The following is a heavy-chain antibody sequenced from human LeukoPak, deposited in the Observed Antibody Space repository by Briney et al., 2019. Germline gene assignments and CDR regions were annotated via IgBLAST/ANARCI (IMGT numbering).Heavy chain of an antibody. Sequence: ASVKVSCKASGYTFTSYGISWVRQAPGQGLEWMGWISAYNGNTNYAQKLQGRVTMTTDTSTSTAYMELRSLRSDDTAVYYCARGRVYYDSSGPTAPIDYWGQGTLVTVSS. D-gene: IGHD3-22*01. CDR3: ARGRVYYDSSGPTAPIDY. J-gene: IGHJ4*02. CDR1: GYTFTSYG. CDR2: ISAYNGNT. V-gene: IGHV1-18*01.